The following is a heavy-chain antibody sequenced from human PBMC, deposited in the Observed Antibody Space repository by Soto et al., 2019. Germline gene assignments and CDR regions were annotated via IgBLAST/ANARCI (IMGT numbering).Heavy chain of an antibody. CDR3: AKLGSGYYTGLYFDY. CDR2: IKKDGSEN. J-gene: IGHJ4*02. V-gene: IGHV3-7*03. Sequence: GGSLRLSCAPSGFTFGDYWMSWVRQAPGKGLEWVAHIKKDGSENYYVDSVTGRFTVSRDNTKNSLYLQMNSLRAEDTAVYYCAKLGSGYYTGLYFDYWGQGTLVTVSS. CDR1: GFTFGDYW. D-gene: IGHD3-3*01.